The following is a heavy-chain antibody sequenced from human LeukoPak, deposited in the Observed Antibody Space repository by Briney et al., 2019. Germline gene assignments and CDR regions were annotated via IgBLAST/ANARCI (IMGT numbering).Heavy chain of an antibody. CDR2: ISYDGSNK. D-gene: IGHD2-15*01. Sequence: GRSLRLSCAASGFTFSSYAMHWVRQAPAKGLEWVAVISYDGSNKYYTDSVEGRFSISRDNSKNTLYLQMNSLRAEDTAVYYCAKDPGYCSGGSCYYFDYWGQGTLVTVSS. V-gene: IGHV3-30*18. J-gene: IGHJ4*02. CDR1: GFTFSSYA. CDR3: AKDPGYCSGGSCYYFDY.